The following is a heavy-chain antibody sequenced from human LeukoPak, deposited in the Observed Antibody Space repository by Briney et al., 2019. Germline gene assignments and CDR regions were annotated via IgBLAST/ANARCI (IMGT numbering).Heavy chain of an antibody. CDR2: MNPNSGNT. CDR1: GYTFTSYD. D-gene: IGHD3-3*01. V-gene: IGHV1-8*03. Sequence: GASVKVSCKASGYTFTSYDINWVRQATGQGLEWMGWMNPNSGNTGYAQKFQGRVTITRNTSISTAYMELSSLRSEDTAVYYCARDPKKLYYDFWRVTDAFDIWGQGTMVTVSS. J-gene: IGHJ3*02. CDR3: ARDPKKLYYDFWRVTDAFDI.